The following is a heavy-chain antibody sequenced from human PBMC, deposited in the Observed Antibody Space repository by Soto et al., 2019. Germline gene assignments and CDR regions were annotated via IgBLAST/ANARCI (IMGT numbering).Heavy chain of an antibody. Sequence: QVQLQQWGAGLLKPSETLSLTCAVYGGSFSGYYWSWIRQPPGKGLEWIGEINHSGSTTYNPSLKSQVTISVDTSKNQFSLKLSSVTAADTAVYYCARRPGGYGMDVWGQGTTVTVSS. J-gene: IGHJ6*02. CDR1: GGSFSGYY. CDR3: ARRPGGYGMDV. CDR2: INHSGST. V-gene: IGHV4-34*01.